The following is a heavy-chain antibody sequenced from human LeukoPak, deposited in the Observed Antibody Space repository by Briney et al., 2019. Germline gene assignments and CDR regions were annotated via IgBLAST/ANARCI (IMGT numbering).Heavy chain of an antibody. D-gene: IGHD6-13*01. CDR1: GFTFSSYV. CDR2: IWLDGSNR. Sequence: PGGSLRLSCAASGFTFSSYVMHWVRQAPGKGLEWVAIIWLDGSNRYYADSVKGRFTISRDNSKNTLYLQVNSLRAEDTAEYYCARAQPTSSWTAFDIWGQGTMVTVSS. V-gene: IGHV3-33*01. CDR3: ARAQPTSSWTAFDI. J-gene: IGHJ3*02.